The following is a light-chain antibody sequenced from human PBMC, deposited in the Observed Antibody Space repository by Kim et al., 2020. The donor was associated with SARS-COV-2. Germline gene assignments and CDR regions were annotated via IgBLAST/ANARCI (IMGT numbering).Light chain of an antibody. J-gene: IGKJ1*01. CDR3: QQANSFPPCT. Sequence: SVGNRVTFTCRASQDITTWLGWYQQKPGKAPKLLIYGASNLQSGVPSRFSGSGAGTDFTLPISRLQPDDCATYYCQQANSFPPCTFGQGTKVEI. CDR1: QDITTW. CDR2: GAS. V-gene: IGKV1-12*01.